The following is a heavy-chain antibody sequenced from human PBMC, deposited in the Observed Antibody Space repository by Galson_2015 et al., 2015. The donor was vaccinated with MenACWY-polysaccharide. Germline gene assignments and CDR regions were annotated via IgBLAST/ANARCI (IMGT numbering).Heavy chain of an antibody. J-gene: IGHJ5*02. V-gene: IGHV3-23*01. CDR3: AKDSADFCIVAGRFDH. CDR1: GLTFTSYA. Sequence: STRLSCAASGLTFTSYAMSWVRQAPGKGLEWVSAIRSRGTNTYYADSVTGLFTISRDNSKTTLYLQMTSLRAEDTAVYYCAKDSADFCIVAGRFDHWCQGTLVTVSS. D-gene: IGHD3-3*01. CDR2: IRSRGTNT.